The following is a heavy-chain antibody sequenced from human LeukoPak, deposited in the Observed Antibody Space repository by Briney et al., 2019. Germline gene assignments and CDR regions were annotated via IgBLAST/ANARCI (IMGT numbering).Heavy chain of an antibody. CDR1: GYTFTSYY. D-gene: IGHD5-24*01. Sequence: ASVKVSCKASGYTFTSYYMHWVRQAPGQGLEWMGIINPSGGSTSYAQKFQGRVTMTRDTSTSTVYMELSSLRPEDTAVYYCAIGVEMATIGDYWGQGTLVTVSS. J-gene: IGHJ4*02. V-gene: IGHV1-46*03. CDR3: AIGVEMATIGDY. CDR2: INPSGGST.